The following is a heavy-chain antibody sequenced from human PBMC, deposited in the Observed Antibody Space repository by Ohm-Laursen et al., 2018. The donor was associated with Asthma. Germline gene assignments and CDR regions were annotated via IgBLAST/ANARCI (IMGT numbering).Heavy chain of an antibody. Sequence: ASVTVSCKVSGYTLTELSMHWVRQAPGKGLEWMGGFDPEDGETIYAQKFQGRVTITTDTSTSTAYMELSSLRSEDTAVYYCARSITGTTVDFDYWGQGTLVTVSS. D-gene: IGHD1-7*01. J-gene: IGHJ4*02. CDR1: GYTLTELS. CDR3: ARSITGTTVDFDY. CDR2: FDPEDGET. V-gene: IGHV1-24*01.